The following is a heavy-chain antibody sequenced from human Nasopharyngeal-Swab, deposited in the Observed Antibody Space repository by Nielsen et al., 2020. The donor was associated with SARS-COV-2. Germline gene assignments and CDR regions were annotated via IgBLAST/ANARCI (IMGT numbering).Heavy chain of an antibody. Sequence: SETLSLTCAVSGGSISSSNWWSWVRQPPGKGLEWIGEIYHSGSTNYNPSLKSRVTISVDKSKTQFSLKLSSVTAADTAVYYCARERRIAAAATRYFDLWGRGTLVTVSS. CDR2: IYHSGST. CDR1: GGSISSSNW. V-gene: IGHV4-4*02. CDR3: ARERRIAAAATRYFDL. D-gene: IGHD6-13*01. J-gene: IGHJ2*01.